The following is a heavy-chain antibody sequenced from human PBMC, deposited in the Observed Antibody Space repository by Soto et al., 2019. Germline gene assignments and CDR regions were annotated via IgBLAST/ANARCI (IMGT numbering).Heavy chain of an antibody. CDR1: GFTFTIYC. CDR3: VRDFRRRSSGLSGY. CDR2: IKEDGSEK. J-gene: IGHJ4*02. Sequence: GGSLRLSCAASGFTFTIYCMSWVRQAPGKGLEWVANIKEDGSEKYYVDSVKGRFTISRDNAKNSLYLQMNSLRAEDTAVYYCVRDFRRRSSGLSGYWGQGTLVTVSS. D-gene: IGHD3-22*01. V-gene: IGHV3-7*01.